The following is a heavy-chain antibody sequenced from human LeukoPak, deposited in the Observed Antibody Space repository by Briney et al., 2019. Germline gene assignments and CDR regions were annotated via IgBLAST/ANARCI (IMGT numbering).Heavy chain of an antibody. D-gene: IGHD1-7*01. J-gene: IGHJ6*03. V-gene: IGHV3-30*18. CDR3: AKRRGLELLYYYYMDV. Sequence: GGSLRLSCAASGFTFSSYSMMWVRQAPGKGLEWVAVISYDGSDKYHADSVKGRFTISRDNSKNTLYLQMNSLRAEDTAVYYCAKRRGLELLYYYYMDVWGKGTTVTVSS. CDR1: GFTFSSYS. CDR2: ISYDGSDK.